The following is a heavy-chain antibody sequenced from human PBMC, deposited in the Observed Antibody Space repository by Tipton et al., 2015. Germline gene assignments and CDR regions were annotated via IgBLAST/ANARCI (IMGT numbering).Heavy chain of an antibody. D-gene: IGHD6-19*01. V-gene: IGHV4-59*01. CDR3: AREAVARYYYGMDV. CDR2: ISYSGST. CDR1: GGSISSYY. Sequence: TLSLTCTVSGGSISSYYWGWIRQSPGKGLEWIGYISYSGSTHYNPSLKRRVTISLDTSKNQFSLTLNSVTAADTAVYYCAREAVARYYYGMDVWGQGTTVTVSS. J-gene: IGHJ6*02.